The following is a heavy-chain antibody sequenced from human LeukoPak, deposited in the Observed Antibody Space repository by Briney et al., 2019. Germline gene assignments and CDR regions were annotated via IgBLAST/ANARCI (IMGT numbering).Heavy chain of an antibody. CDR1: GGSFSGYY. J-gene: IGHJ4*02. CDR2: INHSGST. Sequence: PSETLSLTCAVYGGSFSGYYWSWIRQPPGKGLEWIEEINHSGSTNYNPSLKSRVTISVDTSKNQFSLKLSSVTAADTAVYYCARASPSVVVPAATDYWGQGTLVTVSS. CDR3: ARASPSVVVPAATDY. V-gene: IGHV4-34*01. D-gene: IGHD2-2*01.